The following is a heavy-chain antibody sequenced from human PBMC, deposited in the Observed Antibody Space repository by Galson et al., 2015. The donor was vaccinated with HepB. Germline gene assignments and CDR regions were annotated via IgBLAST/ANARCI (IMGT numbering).Heavy chain of an antibody. D-gene: IGHD6-19*01. CDR1: GFTLSSYR. CDR3: GGSSGYLFGY. Sequence: SPRLSCADSGFTLSSYRKHWVRQAPGKGLVWVSHINRDGSTTNYADSVKGRFTISRDNAKNTLYQQMNSLRAEDTAVYYCGGSSGYLFGYWGQGTPVTVAS. CDR2: INRDGSTT. J-gene: IGHJ4*02. V-gene: IGHV3-74*01.